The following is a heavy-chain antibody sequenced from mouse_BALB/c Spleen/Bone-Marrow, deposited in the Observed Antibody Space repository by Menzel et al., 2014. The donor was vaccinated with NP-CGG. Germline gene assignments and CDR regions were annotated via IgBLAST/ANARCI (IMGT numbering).Heavy chain of an antibody. CDR1: GFSLTGFG. CDR3: AREKYGNYYAMDY. Sequence: VKLMESGPGLVAPSQSLSITCTVSGFSLTGFGINWIRQPPGKGLEWLGMIWGDGTTDYNSALKSRLSINKDNSKSXVFLKMNSLQAGDTARYYCAREKYGNYYAMDYWGQGTSVTVSS. CDR2: IWGDGTT. D-gene: IGHD2-10*02. V-gene: IGHV2-6-7*01. J-gene: IGHJ4*01.